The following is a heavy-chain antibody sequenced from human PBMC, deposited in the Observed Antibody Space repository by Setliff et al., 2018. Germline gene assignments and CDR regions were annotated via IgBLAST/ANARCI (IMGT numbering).Heavy chain of an antibody. Sequence: ASVKVSCKTSGYSFTSYGISWVRQAPGQGLEWMGRITTYNDNTKYAQKFQGRITVTTDLSTSTAYLGLRSLRSDDTAVYYCVRDSRITVLGVDNYHYMDVWGRGTTVTVSS. CDR1: GYSFTSYG. J-gene: IGHJ6*03. V-gene: IGHV1-18*01. CDR2: ITTYNDNT. CDR3: VRDSRITVLGVDNYHYMDV. D-gene: IGHD3-3*01.